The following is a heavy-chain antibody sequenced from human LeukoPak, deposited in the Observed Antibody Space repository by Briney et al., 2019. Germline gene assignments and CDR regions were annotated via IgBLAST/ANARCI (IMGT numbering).Heavy chain of an antibody. J-gene: IGHJ4*02. V-gene: IGHV4-59*08. CDR2: IYNSGAT. CDR1: GGSIGSYY. Sequence: KPSETLSLTCTVSGGSIGSYYWSWIRQSPGKGLDWIGYIYNSGATSYNPSLKSRVTISVDSSKNQSSLKLGSVTASDTAVYYCARQRNDVGGFYIDYWGQGTLVTISS. CDR3: ARQRNDVGGFYIDY. D-gene: IGHD4-23*01.